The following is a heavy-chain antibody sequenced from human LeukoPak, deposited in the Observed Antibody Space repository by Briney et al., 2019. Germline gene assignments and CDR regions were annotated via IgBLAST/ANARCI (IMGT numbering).Heavy chain of an antibody. Sequence: PSETLSLTCTVSGDSISGFYWGWIRQPPGEGLEWIGNLYYSGSTSYNPSLKSRVTISVDTSKNQFSLKLSSVTAADTAVYYCARVGVDGATIIDCWGQGTLVTVSS. D-gene: IGHD5-12*01. CDR3: ARVGVDGATIIDC. CDR1: GDSISGFY. CDR2: LYYSGST. V-gene: IGHV4-59*01. J-gene: IGHJ4*02.